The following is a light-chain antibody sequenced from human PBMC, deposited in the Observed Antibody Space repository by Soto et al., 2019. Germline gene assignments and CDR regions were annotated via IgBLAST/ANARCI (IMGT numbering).Light chain of an antibody. V-gene: IGKV3-15*01. CDR2: DTS. J-gene: IGKJ4*01. CDR3: QQYNIWPLT. Sequence: EIVMTQSPATLSVSPGERVTLSCRASQSVSRFLAWYQQRPGQAPRLLIYDTSTRATGVPARFSGSGSGTEFSLTISSLQSEDFAVYYCQQYNIWPLTFGGGTKVEIK. CDR1: QSVSRF.